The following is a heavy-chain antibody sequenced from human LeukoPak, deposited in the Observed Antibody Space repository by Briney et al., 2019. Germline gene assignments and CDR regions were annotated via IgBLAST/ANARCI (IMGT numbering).Heavy chain of an antibody. D-gene: IGHD3-10*01. CDR3: ARVRVGAYDFEY. CDR1: GFTLSSYW. Sequence: PPGGSLRLSCAASGFTLSSYWMHWVRQVPGKGLVWVSRINPDGSTTTYADSVKGRFTISRDNAKNTLYLQMNSLRAEDTAVYYCARVRVGAYDFEYWGQGTLVTVSS. CDR2: INPDGSTT. J-gene: IGHJ4*02. V-gene: IGHV3-74*01.